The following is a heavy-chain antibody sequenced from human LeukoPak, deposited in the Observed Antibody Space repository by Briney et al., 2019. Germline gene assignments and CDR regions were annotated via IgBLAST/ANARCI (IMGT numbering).Heavy chain of an antibody. J-gene: IGHJ6*02. CDR2: ISGSGGST. CDR1: GFTFSSYI. V-gene: IGHV3-23*01. D-gene: IGHD3-10*01. Sequence: GRSLRLSCAASGFTFSSYIMHWVRQAPGKGLEWVSAISGSGGSTYYADSVKGRFTISRDNSKNTLYLQMNSLRAEDTAVYYCAKHMVRGVNSYYYGMDVWGQGTTVTVSS. CDR3: AKHMVRGVNSYYYGMDV.